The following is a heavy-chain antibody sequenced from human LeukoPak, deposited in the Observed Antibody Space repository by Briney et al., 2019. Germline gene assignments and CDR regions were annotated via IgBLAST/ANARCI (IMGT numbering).Heavy chain of an antibody. D-gene: IGHD2/OR15-2a*01. CDR2: TYYRSKWYN. CDR3: ARYVTSGRSFDS. CDR1: GDSVSSKSAA. J-gene: IGHJ4*02. V-gene: IGHV6-1*01. Sequence: SQTLSLTCAISGDSVSSKSAAWNWIRQSPSRGLECLGRTYYRSKWYNDYAISVKSRIIINPDTSKNQFSLQLNSVTPEDTAVYYCARYVTSGRSFDSWGQGTLVTVSS.